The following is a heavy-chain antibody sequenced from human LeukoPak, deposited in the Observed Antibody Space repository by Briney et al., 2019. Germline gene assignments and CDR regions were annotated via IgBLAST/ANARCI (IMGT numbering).Heavy chain of an antibody. J-gene: IGHJ6*02. CDR3: AREDGSGTDRQHYYGMDV. CDR1: RFTFSSHW. CDR2: INKDGTEN. Sequence: GGSLRLSCTASRFTFSSHWMNWVRQAPGKGLEWVANINKDGTENYYMDSVRGRFTISRDNAQSSLFLQMNSLRAEDTAAYYCAREDGSGTDRQHYYGMDVWGQGTTVTVSS. D-gene: IGHD3-10*01. V-gene: IGHV3-7*01.